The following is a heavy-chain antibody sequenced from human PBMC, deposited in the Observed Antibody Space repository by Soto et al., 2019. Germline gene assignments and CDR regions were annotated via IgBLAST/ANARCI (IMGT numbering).Heavy chain of an antibody. CDR2: IKQDGSDK. CDR3: ARGKY. J-gene: IGHJ4*02. V-gene: IGHV3-7*01. CDR1: GFTFSSSW. Sequence: EVQLVESGGGLVQPGGSLRLSCAASGFTFSSSWMSWLRQAPGKGLEWVANIKQDGSDKYYVDSVRGRFTISRDNAKNSLYLQMNSLSVEDTAVYYCARGKYWGQGTLVTVSS.